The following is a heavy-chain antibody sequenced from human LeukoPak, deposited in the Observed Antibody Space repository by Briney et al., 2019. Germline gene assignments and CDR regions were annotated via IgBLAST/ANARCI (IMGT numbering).Heavy chain of an antibody. CDR2: FDPEDGET. J-gene: IGHJ4*02. V-gene: IGHV1-24*01. D-gene: IGHD3-22*01. CDR1: GYTLTELS. CDR3: ATRLLAAILPPNYYDSSGSWDY. Sequence: ASAKVSCKVSGYTLTELSMHWVRQAPGKGLEWMGGFDPEDGETIYAQKFQGRVTMTEDTSTDTAYVELSSLRSEDTAVYYCATRLLAAILPPNYYDSSGSWDYWGQGTLVTVSS.